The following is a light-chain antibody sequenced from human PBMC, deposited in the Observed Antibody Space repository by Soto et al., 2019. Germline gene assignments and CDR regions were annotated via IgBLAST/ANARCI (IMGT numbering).Light chain of an antibody. V-gene: IGKV3-15*01. CDR2: AAS. CDR3: QQYHSSPLT. J-gene: IGKJ4*01. CDR1: QSVSTN. Sequence: EILMTQSPAPLSVSPGERATLPCRASQSVSTNLAWYQQKPGQAPRLLIYAASTRQSGVPSRFSGSGSGTDFTLTISRLEPEDFAAYYCQQYHSSPLTFGGGTKVDIK.